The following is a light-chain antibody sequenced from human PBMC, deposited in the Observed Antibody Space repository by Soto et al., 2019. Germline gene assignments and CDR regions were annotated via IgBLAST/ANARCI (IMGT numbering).Light chain of an antibody. Sequence: QSSLTQPPSVSGAPGQRVTISRTGSSSNIGAGYDVHWYQQLPGTAPKLLIYVNSNRPSGVPDRFSGSKSGTSASLAIPGLQAEDEADYCFQSYDSSLSGSYVFGTGTKVT. V-gene: IGLV1-40*01. CDR2: VNS. CDR3: QSYDSSLSGSYV. J-gene: IGLJ1*01. CDR1: SSNIGAGYD.